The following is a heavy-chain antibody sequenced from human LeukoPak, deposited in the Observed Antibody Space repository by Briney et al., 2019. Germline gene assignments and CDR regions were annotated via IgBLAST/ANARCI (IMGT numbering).Heavy chain of an antibody. V-gene: IGHV4-34*01. Sequence: SETLSLTYAVYGGSFSGYYWSWIRQPPGKGLEWIGEINHSGSTNYNPSLKSRVTISVDTSKNQFSLKLSSVTAADTAVYYCARGPGIQLWLRPGRAFDIWGQGTMVTVSS. D-gene: IGHD5-18*01. CDR1: GGSFSGYY. J-gene: IGHJ3*02. CDR3: ARGPGIQLWLRPGRAFDI. CDR2: INHSGST.